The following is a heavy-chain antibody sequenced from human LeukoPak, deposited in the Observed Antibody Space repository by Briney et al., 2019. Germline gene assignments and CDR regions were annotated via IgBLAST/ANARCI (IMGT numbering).Heavy chain of an antibody. Sequence: ASVKVSCKASGGTFSSYTISWVRQAPGQGLEWMGRIIPILGIANYAQKFQGRVTITADKSTSTAYMELSGLRSEDTAVYYCATRIAVAGDRAFDIWGQGTMVTVSS. CDR3: ATRIAVAGDRAFDI. V-gene: IGHV1-69*02. J-gene: IGHJ3*02. CDR1: GGTFSSYT. D-gene: IGHD6-19*01. CDR2: IIPILGIA.